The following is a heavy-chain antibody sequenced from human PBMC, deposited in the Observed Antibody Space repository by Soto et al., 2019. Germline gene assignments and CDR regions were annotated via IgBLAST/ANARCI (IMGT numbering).Heavy chain of an antibody. CDR3: ARDPYHVLMVNAPNLYGMAV. Sequence: GASVKVSCKASGYTFTTYDISWVRQAPGQGLEWMGRISTYNGDTNYPQSLQGRLTMTTDTSTTTAYMELRSLTFDDTAVYYCARDPYHVLMVNAPNLYGMAVWGQGTTVTVSS. CDR1: GYTFTTYD. V-gene: IGHV1-18*01. D-gene: IGHD2-8*01. J-gene: IGHJ6*02. CDR2: ISTYNGDT.